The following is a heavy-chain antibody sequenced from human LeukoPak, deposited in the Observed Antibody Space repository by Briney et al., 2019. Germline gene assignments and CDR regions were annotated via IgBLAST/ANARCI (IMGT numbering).Heavy chain of an antibody. CDR2: IYSSGTT. CDR1: GDSISTSY. D-gene: IGHD6-13*01. V-gene: IGHV4-59*01. J-gene: IGHJ6*02. Sequence: SETLSLTCTVSGDSISTSYWSWIRQPPGKGLEWIGHIYSSGTTKYNPSLSGRVTISVDTSKNQLYLQLTAVTAADTAVYYCARDQQPSWYRGLDDWGPGTTVIVSS. CDR3: ARDQQPSWYRGLDD.